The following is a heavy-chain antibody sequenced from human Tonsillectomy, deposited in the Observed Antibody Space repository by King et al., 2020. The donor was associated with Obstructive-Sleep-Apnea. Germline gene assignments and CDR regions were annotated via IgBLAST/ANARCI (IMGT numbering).Heavy chain of an antibody. Sequence: VQLVESGGGVVQPGRSLRLSCAASGFTFSSYGMHWVRQAPGKGREWVAVISYDGSNKYYADSVKGRFTISRDNSKNTLYLQMNSLRAEDTAVYYCAKDRGSSGENWFDPWGQGTLVTVSS. V-gene: IGHV3-30*18. J-gene: IGHJ5*02. CDR2: ISYDGSNK. D-gene: IGHD6-19*01. CDR3: AKDRGSSGENWFDP. CDR1: GFTFSSYG.